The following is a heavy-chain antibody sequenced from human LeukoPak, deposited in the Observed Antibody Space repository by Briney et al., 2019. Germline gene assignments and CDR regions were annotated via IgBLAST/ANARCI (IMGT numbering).Heavy chain of an antibody. CDR1: GYSISSGYY. D-gene: IGHD3-22*01. J-gene: IGHJ4*02. CDR2: IYHSGTT. CDR3: AWKYYYDSSGYFYVDQ. Sequence: PSDTLSLTCPVSGYSISSGYYWGWVRQSPEKGPELIGSIYHSGTTYYIPSLKCRVTISIDTSKNKFSLNLNSVTAADTAVYYCAWKYYYDSSGYFYVDQWGQGILVTVSS. V-gene: IGHV4-38-2*01.